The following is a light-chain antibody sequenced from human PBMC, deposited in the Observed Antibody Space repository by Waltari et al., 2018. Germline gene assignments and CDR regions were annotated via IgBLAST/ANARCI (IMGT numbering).Light chain of an antibody. J-gene: IGKJ2*01. V-gene: IGKV3-20*01. Sequence: EIVLTQSPGTLSLSAGERATLSCRASQTVSNNYLAWYQQKPGHAPRLLLYGASTRATGIQDKFRGSGVGADFTLTISRLDPEDFAMYFCQQYGSSPYTFGQGTKLE. CDR3: QQYGSSPYT. CDR1: QTVSNNY. CDR2: GAS.